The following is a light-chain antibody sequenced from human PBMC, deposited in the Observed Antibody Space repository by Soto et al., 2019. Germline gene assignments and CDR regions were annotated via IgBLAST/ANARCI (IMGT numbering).Light chain of an antibody. V-gene: IGKV1-39*01. CDR3: QQTYGAPNT. CDR2: GVS. J-gene: IGKJ2*01. Sequence: DIQMTQSPSSLSASAGDRVTITCRASQSIARYLNWYQQKPGKAPNLLIYGVSSLQSGVPSRFSGSGSGTDFTLIISSLQPEDFATYYCQQTYGAPNTFGQGTRLEIK. CDR1: QSIARY.